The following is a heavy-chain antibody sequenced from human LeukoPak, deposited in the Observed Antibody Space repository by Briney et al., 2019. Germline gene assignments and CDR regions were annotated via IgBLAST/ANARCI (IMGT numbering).Heavy chain of an antibody. D-gene: IGHD5-18*01. V-gene: IGHV4-38-2*02. CDR3: ARDRPRLRGYSYGYYYYMDV. CDR1: GYSNSSGYY. CDR2: IFDSGST. J-gene: IGHJ6*03. Sequence: SETLSLTCTVSGYSNSSGYYWGWIPQPPGKGLEGIGSIFDSGSTYYNPSLKSGVTISVDTSKNQFSMKLSSVTAADTAVYYCARDRPRLRGYSYGYYYYMDVWGKGTTVTVSS.